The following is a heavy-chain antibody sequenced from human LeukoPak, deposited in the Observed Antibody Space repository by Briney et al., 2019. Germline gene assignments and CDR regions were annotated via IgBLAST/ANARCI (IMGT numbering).Heavy chain of an antibody. Sequence: GASVKVSCKASGYTFTSYYMHWVRQAPGQGLEWMGIINPSGGSTSYAQKFQGRVTMTRDTSTSTVYMELSSLRSEDTAVYYCARSSCSGGSCYLPVDYWGQGTLVTVSS. D-gene: IGHD2-15*01. J-gene: IGHJ4*02. V-gene: IGHV1-46*01. CDR3: ARSSCSGGSCYLPVDY. CDR2: INPSGGST. CDR1: GYTFTSYY.